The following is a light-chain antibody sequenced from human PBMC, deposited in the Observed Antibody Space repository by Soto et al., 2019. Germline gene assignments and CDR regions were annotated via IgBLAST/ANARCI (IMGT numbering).Light chain of an antibody. J-gene: IGKJ2*01. CDR2: AAS. CDR3: QQRNSYPYT. V-gene: IGKV1-9*01. Sequence: IQLTQSPSSLSASVGDRVTITCRASQGISSYLAWYQQKPGKAPKLLIYAASTLHSGVPSRFSGSGSGTDFTLTISSLQPEDFATYYCQQRNSYPYTFGQGTKLEIK. CDR1: QGISSY.